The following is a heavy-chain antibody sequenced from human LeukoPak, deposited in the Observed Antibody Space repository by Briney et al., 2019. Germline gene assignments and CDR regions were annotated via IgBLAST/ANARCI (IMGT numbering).Heavy chain of an antibody. J-gene: IGHJ5*02. V-gene: IGHV4-39*02. CDR2: IYYSGST. CDR1: GGSISSGYY. Sequence: SETLSLTCTVSGGSISSGYYWGWIRQPPGKGLELIGSIYYSGSTYYNPSLKSRVTISVDTSKNQFSLKLSSVAAADTAVYYCARDPTAAGKGAWFDPWGQGTLVTVSS. D-gene: IGHD6-13*01. CDR3: ARDPTAAGKGAWFDP.